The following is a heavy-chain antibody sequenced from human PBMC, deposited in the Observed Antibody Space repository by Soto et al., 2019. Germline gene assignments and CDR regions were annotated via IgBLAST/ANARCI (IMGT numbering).Heavy chain of an antibody. CDR1: GGSISSSNC. J-gene: IGHJ4*02. CDR2: IYHSGST. Sequence: SETLSLTCAVSGGSISSSNCWSFVRQPPGKGLEWIGEIYHSGSTNYNPSLKSRVTISVDKSKNQFSLKLSSVTAADTAVYYCASFQYCSSTSCLDYWGQGTLVTVSS. D-gene: IGHD2-2*01. CDR3: ASFQYCSSTSCLDY. V-gene: IGHV4-4*02.